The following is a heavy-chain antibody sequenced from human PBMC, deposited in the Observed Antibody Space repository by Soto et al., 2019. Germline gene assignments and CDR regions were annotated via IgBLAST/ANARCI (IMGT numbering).Heavy chain of an antibody. J-gene: IGHJ2*01. CDR1: GGTFSNYP. CDR3: ARGNHRWLQVWYFDL. V-gene: IGHV1-69*12. D-gene: IGHD5-12*01. Sequence: QVQLVQSGAEVKKPGSSVKVSCKASGGTFSNYPISWVRQAPGQGLEWMGGIIPIFGTVNYAQKFQGRVTITADESTSTDYMELSSLRSEDTAVYYCARGNHRWLQVWYFDLWGRGTLVTVSS. CDR2: IIPIFGTV.